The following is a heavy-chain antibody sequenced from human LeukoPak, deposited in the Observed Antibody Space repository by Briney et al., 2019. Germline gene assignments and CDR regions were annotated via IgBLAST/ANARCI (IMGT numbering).Heavy chain of an antibody. CDR3: ARDRLLGWNDGLRYFDY. Sequence: GGSLRLSCAASGFTFSSYEMNWVRQAAGKGLEWVSYISSSGSTIYYADSVKGRFTISRDNAKNSLYLQMNSLRAEDTAVYYCARDRLLGWNDGLRYFDYWGQGSLVTVSS. CDR1: GFTFSSYE. V-gene: IGHV3-48*03. CDR2: ISSSGSTI. J-gene: IGHJ4*02. D-gene: IGHD1-1*01.